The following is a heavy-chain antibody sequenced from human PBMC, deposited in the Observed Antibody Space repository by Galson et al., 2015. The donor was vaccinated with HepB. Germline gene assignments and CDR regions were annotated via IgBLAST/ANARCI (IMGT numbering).Heavy chain of an antibody. CDR3: ARGGWGLLPGVGC. CDR1: GFNFSDFH. Sequence: SLRLSCAASGFNFSDFHMSWVRQAPGKGLEWVAGVGSSSGSTFYADSLKGRFTISRDNSRETLYLQMNSLRADDTAVYYCARGGWGLLPGVGCWGQGTLVTVSS. D-gene: IGHD1-26*01. V-gene: IGHV3-23*01. CDR2: VGSSSGST. J-gene: IGHJ4*02.